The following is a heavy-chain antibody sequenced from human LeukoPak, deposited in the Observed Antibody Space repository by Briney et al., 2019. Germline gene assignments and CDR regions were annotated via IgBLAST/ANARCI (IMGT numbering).Heavy chain of an antibody. J-gene: IGHJ5*02. D-gene: IGHD3-22*01. V-gene: IGHV4-59*01. CDR2: IYYSGST. CDR1: GGSISSYY. Sequence: SETLSLTCTVSGGSISSYYWSWIRQPPGKGLEWIGYIYYSGSTNYNPSLKSRVTISVDTSKNQFSLKLSSVTAADTAVYYCAREYNYYDSSGYYNWLDPWGQGTLVTVSS. CDR3: AREYNYYDSSGYYNWLDP.